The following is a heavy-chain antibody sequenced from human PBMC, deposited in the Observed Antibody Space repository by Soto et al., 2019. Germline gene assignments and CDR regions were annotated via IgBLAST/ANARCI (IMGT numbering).Heavy chain of an antibody. CDR1: GGSISSYY. J-gene: IGHJ6*02. CDR3: SRGIRGSGSFYYYYYGMDV. CDR2: IYYSGST. D-gene: IGHD3-10*01. V-gene: IGHV4-59*01. Sequence: SLTCTVSGGSISSYYWSWIRQPPGKGLEWIGYIYYSGSTNYNPSLKSRVTISVDTSKNQFSLKLSSVTAADTAVYYCSRGIRGSGSFYYYYYGMDVLGQGTTVTVSS.